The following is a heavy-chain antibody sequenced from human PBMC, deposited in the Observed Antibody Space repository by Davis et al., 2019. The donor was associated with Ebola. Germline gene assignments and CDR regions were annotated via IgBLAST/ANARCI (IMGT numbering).Heavy chain of an antibody. D-gene: IGHD2-8*01. CDR2: SSTTISTT. J-gene: IGHJ4*02. V-gene: IGHV3-48*02. CDR1: GVTFSTFT. CDR3: ARGGCGNGVCTRDFDY. Sequence: GESLKISCVASGVTFSTFTMNWVRQAPGKGLEWVSYSSTTISTTYYADSVKGRFTMSRDNGKNSVYLQMSSLRDEDTAVYYCARGGCGNGVCTRDFDYWGQGTLVTVSS.